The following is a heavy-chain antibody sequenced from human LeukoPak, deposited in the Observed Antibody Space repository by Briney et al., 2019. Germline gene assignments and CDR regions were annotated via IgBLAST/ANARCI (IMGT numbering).Heavy chain of an antibody. V-gene: IGHV3-66*01. Sequence: GGSLRLSCAASGFTVSSNYMSWVRQAPGKGLEWVSVIYSGGSTYYADSVKGRFTISRDNSKNTLYLQMNSLRAEDTAVYYCARADDSSGYLNPFDYWGQGTLVTVSS. D-gene: IGHD3-22*01. J-gene: IGHJ4*02. CDR1: GFTVSSNY. CDR3: ARADDSSGYLNPFDY. CDR2: IYSGGST.